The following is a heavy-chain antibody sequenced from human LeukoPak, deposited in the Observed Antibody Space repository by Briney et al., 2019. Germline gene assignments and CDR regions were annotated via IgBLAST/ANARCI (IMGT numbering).Heavy chain of an antibody. CDR3: ARGRLVVPAARFPFDY. Sequence: ASVKVSYKASGYTFTSYDINWVRQATGQGLEWMGWMNPNSGNTGYAQKFQGRVTMTRNTSISTAYMELSSLRSEDTAVYYCARGRLVVPAARFPFDYWGQGTLVTVSS. CDR2: MNPNSGNT. V-gene: IGHV1-8*01. J-gene: IGHJ4*02. CDR1: GYTFTSYD. D-gene: IGHD2-2*01.